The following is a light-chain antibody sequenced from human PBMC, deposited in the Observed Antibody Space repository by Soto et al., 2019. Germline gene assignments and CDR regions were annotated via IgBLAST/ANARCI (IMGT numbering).Light chain of an antibody. CDR3: QQSYSTPPWT. J-gene: IGKJ1*01. Sequence: DVQMTQSPSSLSASVGDRLTITCRASQSVSIYLDWYQQKPGKAPNLLISAASSLQNGVPSRFRGSGSGTDFTLTISGLQPEDFATYYCQQSYSTPPWTFGQGTKVDIK. CDR1: QSVSIY. CDR2: AAS. V-gene: IGKV1-39*01.